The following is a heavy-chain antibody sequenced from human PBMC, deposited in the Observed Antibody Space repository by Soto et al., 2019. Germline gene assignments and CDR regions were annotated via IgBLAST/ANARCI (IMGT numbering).Heavy chain of an antibody. CDR1: RSIVLNGC. V-gene: IGHV3-74*01. J-gene: IGHJ5*02. Sequence: PGGSLRHSCAAARSIVLNGCIHWVRQAPGKGLVWVARVDNSGSGTFYADPVKGRFTVSRDNTKNTLYLQMNSLRAEDTAVYYCARDFPHNWFDPWGQGTLVTVSS. CDR3: ARDFPHNWFDP. CDR2: VDNSGSGT.